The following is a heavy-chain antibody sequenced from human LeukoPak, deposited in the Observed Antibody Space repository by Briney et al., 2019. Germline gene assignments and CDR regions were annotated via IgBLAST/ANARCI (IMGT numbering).Heavy chain of an antibody. V-gene: IGHV3-30*02. D-gene: IGHD3-22*01. J-gene: IGHJ4*02. CDR2: IRYDGRSQ. Sequence: PGGSLRLSCATSGFTFSNYGMHWVRQAPGKGLEWVAFIRYDGRSQYYANSVKGRFTISRDNSKNTLYLQMNSLRAEDTAVYYCARGRYYYDSSGYRQYYFDYWGQGTLVTVSS. CDR1: GFTFSNYG. CDR3: ARGRYYYDSSGYRQYYFDY.